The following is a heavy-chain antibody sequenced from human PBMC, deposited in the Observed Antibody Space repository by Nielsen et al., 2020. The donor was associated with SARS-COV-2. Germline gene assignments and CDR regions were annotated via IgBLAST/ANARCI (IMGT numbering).Heavy chain of an antibody. Sequence: GESLKISCAASGFTFSSYAIHWVRQAPGKGMELVAVISYDGSNKYYADYVKGRFTISRDNSKNTLYLQMNSLRAEDTAVYYCARAERSTKGGYGMDVWGQGTTVTVSS. CDR2: ISYDGSNK. J-gene: IGHJ6*02. CDR3: ARAERSTKGGYGMDV. D-gene: IGHD2-8*01. CDR1: GFTFSSYA. V-gene: IGHV3-30*04.